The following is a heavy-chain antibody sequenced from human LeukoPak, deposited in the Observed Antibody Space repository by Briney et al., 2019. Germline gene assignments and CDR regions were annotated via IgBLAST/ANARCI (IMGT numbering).Heavy chain of an antibody. Sequence: PSETLSLTCTVSGGSISSSSSYWGWFRQTPGKGLEWIGTIYDSGSTYSTGYSPSLKRRLSISVDTSNNQFSLKLASVTAADTAMYYCATASRVMITFGPTREAWFDPWGQGTLVTVPS. V-gene: IGHV4-39*02. CDR3: ATASRVMITFGPTREAWFDP. CDR1: GGSISSSSSY. D-gene: IGHD3-16*01. J-gene: IGHJ5*02. CDR2: IYDSGST.